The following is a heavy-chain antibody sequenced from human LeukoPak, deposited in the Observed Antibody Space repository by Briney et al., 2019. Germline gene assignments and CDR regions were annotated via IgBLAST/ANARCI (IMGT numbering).Heavy chain of an antibody. Sequence: PGGSLRLSFAASGFTFSSYSMNWVRQAPGKGLEWVSSISSSSSYIYYADSVKGRFTISRDNAKNSLYLQMNSLRAEDTAVYYCARVDRDCGGDCYPDRFDPWGQGTLVTVSS. J-gene: IGHJ5*02. CDR3: ARVDRDCGGDCYPDRFDP. D-gene: IGHD2-21*02. CDR1: GFTFSSYS. CDR2: ISSSSSYI. V-gene: IGHV3-21*01.